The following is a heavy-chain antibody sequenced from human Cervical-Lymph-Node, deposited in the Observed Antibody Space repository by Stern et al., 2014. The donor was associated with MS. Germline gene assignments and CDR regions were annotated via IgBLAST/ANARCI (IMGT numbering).Heavy chain of an antibody. CDR2: ISPNGDTR. CDR1: GFTFSSFA. CDR3: AARGLSTIGIIFDY. Sequence: VQLGDSGGGVVPPGRSLRLSCAVSGFTFSSFAMHWGRLPPGTGLDLVSVISPNGDTRYYEASVKGRFTISRDNSKNMHYLQMNSLSAEDTAVYYCAARGLSTIGIIFDYWGQGTLVTVSS. J-gene: IGHJ4*02. V-gene: IGHV3-30-3*02. D-gene: IGHD3-3*01.